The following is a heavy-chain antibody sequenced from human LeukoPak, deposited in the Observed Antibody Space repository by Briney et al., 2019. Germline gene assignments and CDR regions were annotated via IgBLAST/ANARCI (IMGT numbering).Heavy chain of an antibody. V-gene: IGHV4-4*02. Sequence: SETLSLTCAVSGGSLSSSNWWSWVRQPPGKGLEWIGEIYHSGSTNYNPSLKSRVTISVGKSKNQFSLKLSSVTAADTAVYYCAKHSSSWPFDPWGQGTLVTVSS. J-gene: IGHJ5*02. CDR1: GGSLSSSNW. CDR2: IYHSGST. D-gene: IGHD6-13*01. CDR3: AKHSSSWPFDP.